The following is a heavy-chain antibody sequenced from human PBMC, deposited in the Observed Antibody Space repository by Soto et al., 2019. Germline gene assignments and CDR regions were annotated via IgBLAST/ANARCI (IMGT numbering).Heavy chain of an antibody. D-gene: IGHD3-3*01. J-gene: IGHJ5*02. CDR3: AKDHPYDFWSGYYLPQWFDP. V-gene: IGHV3-33*06. CDR2: IWAHGTEQ. Sequence: PGGSLRLSCAASGYSITNHGMHWVRQAPGKGLEWVALIWAHGTEQYYADSVKGRFTVSRDTSTNTVYLQMNSLRAEDTAVYYCAKDHPYDFWSGYYLPQWFDPWGQGTLVTVSS. CDR1: GYSITNHG.